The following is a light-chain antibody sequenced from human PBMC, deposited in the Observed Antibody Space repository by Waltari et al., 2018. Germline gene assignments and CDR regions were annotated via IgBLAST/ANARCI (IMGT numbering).Light chain of an antibody. CDR2: EVI. Sequence: QSALTQPASVSGSPGQSITISCTGTSSDVGFYNLVSWYQQHPGKAPELVVYEVISRPSGVSNLFSGSKSGNTPSLTISGLQAEDEADYYGCSYAGRNIGVFGGGTKRTVL. CDR3: CSYAGRNIGV. V-gene: IGLV2-23*02. CDR1: SSDVGFYNL. J-gene: IGLJ3*02.